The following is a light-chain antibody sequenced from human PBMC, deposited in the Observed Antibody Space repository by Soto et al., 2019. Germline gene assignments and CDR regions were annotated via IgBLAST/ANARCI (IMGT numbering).Light chain of an antibody. CDR2: QDD. CDR3: QAWDNRAVV. J-gene: IGLJ2*01. Sequence: SYELTQPPSVSVSPGQTASITCSGDKLGNKYACWYQQKPGQSPVLVIYQDDKRPSRIPERFSGTNSGNTATLTISGPQAMDEADYYCQAWDNRAVVFGGGTKLTVL. CDR1: KLGNKY. V-gene: IGLV3-1*01.